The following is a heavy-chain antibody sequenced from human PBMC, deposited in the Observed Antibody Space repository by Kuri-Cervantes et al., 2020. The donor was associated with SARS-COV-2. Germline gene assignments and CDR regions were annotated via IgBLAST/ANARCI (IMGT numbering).Heavy chain of an antibody. V-gene: IGHV3-48*01. CDR3: AKPATVTTRYWFDP. D-gene: IGHD4-11*01. CDR1: GFTFSSYS. Sequence: GGSLRLSCADSGFTFSSYSMNWVRQAPGKGLEWVSYISSSSSTIYYADSVKGRFTNSRDNAKNSLYLQMNSLRAEDTAVYYCAKPATVTTRYWFDPWGQGTLVTVSS. CDR2: ISSSSSTI. J-gene: IGHJ5*02.